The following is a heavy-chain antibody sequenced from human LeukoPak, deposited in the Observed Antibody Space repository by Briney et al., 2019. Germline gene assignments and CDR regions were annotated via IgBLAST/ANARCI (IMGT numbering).Heavy chain of an antibody. Sequence: GGSLRLSCAASGFTFSSYGMHWVRQAPGKGLEWVAVIWYDGSNKYYADSVKGRFTISRDNSKNTLYLQMNSLRAEDTAVYYCARDLRVVPAVPYNWFDPWGQGTPVTVSS. J-gene: IGHJ5*02. CDR2: IWYDGSNK. V-gene: IGHV3-33*01. CDR1: GFTFSSYG. D-gene: IGHD2-2*01. CDR3: ARDLRVVPAVPYNWFDP.